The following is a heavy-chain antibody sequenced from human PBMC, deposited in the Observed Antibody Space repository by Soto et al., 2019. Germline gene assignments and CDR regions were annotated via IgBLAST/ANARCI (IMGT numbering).Heavy chain of an antibody. J-gene: IGHJ5*02. CDR2: IYWDDDK. V-gene: IGHV2-5*02. CDR3: AHRHLKGDPQMETVTTEADLNWFDP. Sequence: SGPTLVKPTQTLTLTCTFSGFSLSTSGVGVGWIRQPPGKALEWLALIYWDDDKRYSPSLKSRLTITKDTSKNQVVLTMTNMDPVDTATYYCAHRHLKGDPQMETVTTEADLNWFDPWGQGTLVTVSS. D-gene: IGHD4-4*01. CDR1: GFSLSTSGVG.